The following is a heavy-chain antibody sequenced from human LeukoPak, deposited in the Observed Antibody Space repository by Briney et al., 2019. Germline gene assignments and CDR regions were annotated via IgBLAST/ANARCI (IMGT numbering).Heavy chain of an antibody. Sequence: GGSLRLSCAASGFTFNSYWMSWVRQAPGKGLEGVANIKEDGSEKYYGDSVKGRFTISRDNAKNSLYLQMNSLSAEDTAMYYCARDYGGNSVYWGQGTPVTVSS. CDR3: ARDYGGNSVY. CDR2: IKEDGSEK. J-gene: IGHJ4*02. D-gene: IGHD4-23*01. V-gene: IGHV3-7*01. CDR1: GFTFNSYW.